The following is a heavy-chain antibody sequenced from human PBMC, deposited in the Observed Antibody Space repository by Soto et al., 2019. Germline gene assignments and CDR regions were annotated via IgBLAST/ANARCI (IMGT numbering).Heavy chain of an antibody. CDR3: ARDMYSSDYFVQCFEP. V-gene: IGHV3-30-3*01. Sequence: QVRLVESGGGVVQPGRSLRLSCTASGFSFSSYAMYWFRQPPGKGLEWVAVISHDGINKHYADSVKGRVTVSRDNSNHSLDLQLNSLRGEDTAMYYCARDMYSSDYFVQCFEPWGQGTLVTVSS. D-gene: IGHD6-19*01. J-gene: IGHJ5*02. CDR1: GFSFSSYA. CDR2: ISHDGINK.